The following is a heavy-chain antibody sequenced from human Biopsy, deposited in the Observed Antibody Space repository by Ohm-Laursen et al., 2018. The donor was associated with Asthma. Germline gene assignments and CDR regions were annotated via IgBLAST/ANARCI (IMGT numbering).Heavy chain of an antibody. CDR3: AKWDTYYDFWSGYYTRYNYYYYGMDV. J-gene: IGHJ6*02. Sequence: SLRLSCTASVFTFSSYGMHWVRQAPGKGLEWVAVISYDGSNKYYADSVKGRFTISRDNSKNTLYLQMNSLRAEDTAVYYCAKWDTYYDFWSGYYTRYNYYYYGMDVWGQGTTVTVSS. CDR2: ISYDGSNK. V-gene: IGHV3-30*18. CDR1: VFTFSSYG. D-gene: IGHD3-3*01.